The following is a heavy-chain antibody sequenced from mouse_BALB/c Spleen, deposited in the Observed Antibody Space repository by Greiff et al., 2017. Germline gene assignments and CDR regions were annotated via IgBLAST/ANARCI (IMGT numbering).Heavy chain of an antibody. CDR1: GYSITSDYY. V-gene: IGHV3-6*02. Sequence: EVHLVESGPGLVKPSQSLSLTCSVTGYSITSDYYWNWIRQFPGNKLEWMGYISYDGSNNYNPSLKNRISITRDTSKNQFFLKLNSVTTEDTATYYCARSPYYGYGYWGQGTTLTVSS. CDR3: ARSPYYGYGY. CDR2: ISYDGSN. J-gene: IGHJ2*01. D-gene: IGHD1-2*01.